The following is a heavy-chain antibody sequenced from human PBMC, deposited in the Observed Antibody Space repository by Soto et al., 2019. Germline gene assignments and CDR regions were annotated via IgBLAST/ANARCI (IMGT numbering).Heavy chain of an antibody. J-gene: IGHJ6*02. V-gene: IGHV1-18*01. CDR1: GYTFSSYG. CDR3: ARDRGVLGDSGPVKVYYYYGMDV. D-gene: IGHD3-10*01. Sequence: ASVKVSCKASGYTFSSYGISWVRQAPGQGLERMGWISTYNRNTNYVQKLQGRVTMTTDTSTSTAYMELRSLRSDDTAVYYCARDRGVLGDSGPVKVYYYYGMDVWGQGTTVTVSS. CDR2: ISTYNRNT.